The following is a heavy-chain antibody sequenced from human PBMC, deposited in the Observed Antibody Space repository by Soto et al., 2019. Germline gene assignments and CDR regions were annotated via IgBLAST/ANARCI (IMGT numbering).Heavy chain of an antibody. CDR2: IIPIFGTA. CDR1: GGTFSSYA. J-gene: IGHJ4*02. Sequence: QVQLVQSGAEVKKPGSSVKVSCKATGGTFSSYAISWVRQAPGQGLEWMGGIIPIFGTANYAQQFQGRVTINADESTSTAYMELSSLRSEDTAVYYCERDRGCCGDCYYFDYWGQGTLVTVSS. V-gene: IGHV1-69*01. D-gene: IGHD2-21*02. CDR3: ERDRGCCGDCYYFDY.